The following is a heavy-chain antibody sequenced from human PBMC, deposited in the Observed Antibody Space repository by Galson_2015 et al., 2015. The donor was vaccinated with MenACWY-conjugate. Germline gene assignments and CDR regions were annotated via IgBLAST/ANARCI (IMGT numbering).Heavy chain of an antibody. D-gene: IGHD1-26*01. V-gene: IGHV5-51*01. CDR3: ARHPPGGRGMDV. CDR2: IDPVNSNI. J-gene: IGHJ6*02. CDR1: GYRFTNYW. Sequence: QSGAEVKKPGESLTISCKGSGYRFTNYWIAWVRQMPGKGLEWVGLIDPVNSNIRYSPSFQGQVTISADESISTAYLQWNSLKASDTAMYYCARHPPGGRGMDVWGRGTTVTVSS.